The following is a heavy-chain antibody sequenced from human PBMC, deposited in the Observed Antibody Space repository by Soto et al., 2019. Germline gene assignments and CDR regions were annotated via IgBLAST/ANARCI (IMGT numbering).Heavy chain of an antibody. CDR2: IIPILGKT. CDR3: ARGYQPMLPFDF. V-gene: IGHV1-69*01. D-gene: IGHD2-2*01. Sequence: QVQLVQSGAEVKKPGSSVKVSCKASGNTLSSYTFTWVRQAPGKGFELLGGIIPILGKTDYAQKFQDRVTMTADESTTTVYMELSGLTSEDTAIYYCARGYQPMLPFDFWGQGTLVTVSS. CDR1: GNTLSSYT. J-gene: IGHJ4*02.